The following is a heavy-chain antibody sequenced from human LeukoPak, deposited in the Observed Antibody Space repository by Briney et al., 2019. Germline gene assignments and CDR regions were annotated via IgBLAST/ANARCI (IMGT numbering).Heavy chain of an antibody. CDR2: INHSGSS. Sequence: PSETLSLMCAVYGGSFSGYYGSWIGQPPGKGLKWIGEINHSGSSNYNPSLKSRVTISVDTSKNQFSLKLSSVTAADTAVYYCARAGPHTGRRRYFYYWGQGNLVTVSS. CDR1: GGSFSGYY. J-gene: IGHJ4*02. D-gene: IGHD3-10*01. V-gene: IGHV4-34*01. CDR3: ARAGPHTGRRRYFYY.